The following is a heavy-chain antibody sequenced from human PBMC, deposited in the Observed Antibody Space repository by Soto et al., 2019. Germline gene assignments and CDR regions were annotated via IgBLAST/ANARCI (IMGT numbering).Heavy chain of an antibody. D-gene: IGHD2-15*01. Sequence: SETLSLTCTVSGGSISSSSYYWGWIRQPPGKGLEWIGSIYYSGSTYYNPSLKSRVTISVDTSKNQFSLKLSSVTAADTAVYYCARQYGEVNCSGGSCYVAVPFDYWGQGTLVTVSS. CDR1: GGSISSSSYY. J-gene: IGHJ4*02. CDR3: ARQYGEVNCSGGSCYVAVPFDY. CDR2: IYYSGST. V-gene: IGHV4-39*01.